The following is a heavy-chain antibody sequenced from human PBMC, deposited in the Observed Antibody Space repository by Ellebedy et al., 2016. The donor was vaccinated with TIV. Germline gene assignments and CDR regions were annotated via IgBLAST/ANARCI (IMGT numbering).Heavy chain of an antibody. V-gene: IGHV4-34*01. CDR2: INHSGST. CDR3: AREDRKSVDYYDSSGYYPDAFDI. D-gene: IGHD3-22*01. CDR1: GGSFSGYY. Sequence: GSLRLXXAVYGGSFSGYYWSWIRQPPGKGLEWIGEINHSGSTNYNPSLKSRVTISVDTSKNQFSLKLSSVTAADTAVYYCAREDRKSVDYYDSSGYYPDAFDIWGQGTMVTVSS. J-gene: IGHJ3*02.